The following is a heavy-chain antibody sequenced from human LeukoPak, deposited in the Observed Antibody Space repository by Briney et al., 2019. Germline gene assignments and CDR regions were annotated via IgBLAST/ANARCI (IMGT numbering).Heavy chain of an antibody. Sequence: PGGSLRLSCAASGFTFSDYGMSWVRQAPGKGLEWVANIKQDGSETYYVDSVRGRFTFSRDNAENSVYLQMNSLRAEDTAVYYCVRQMVGASFDYWGQGTLVTVSS. CDR2: IKQDGSET. CDR1: GFTFSDYG. D-gene: IGHD1-26*01. V-gene: IGHV3-7*01. J-gene: IGHJ4*02. CDR3: VRQMVGASFDY.